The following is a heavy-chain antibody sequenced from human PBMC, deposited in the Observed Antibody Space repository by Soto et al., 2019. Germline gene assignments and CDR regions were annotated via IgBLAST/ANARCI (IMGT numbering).Heavy chain of an antibody. Sequence: ASVKVACKASGFTFTSSAMQWVRQARGQRLEWIGWIVVGSGNTNYAQKFQERVTITRDMSTSTAYMELSSLRSEDTAVYYCAADSVEDYGMYVWGQGTTVTVSS. CDR2: IVVGSGNT. CDR1: GFTFTSSA. CDR3: AADSVEDYGMYV. J-gene: IGHJ6*02. D-gene: IGHD2-15*01. V-gene: IGHV1-58*02.